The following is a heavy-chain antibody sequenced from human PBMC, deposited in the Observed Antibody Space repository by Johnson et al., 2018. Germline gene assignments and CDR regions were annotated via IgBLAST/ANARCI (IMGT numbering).Heavy chain of an antibody. CDR2: ISHTGST. CDR3: ARGGGLSAFDI. V-gene: IGHV4-59*01. D-gene: IGHD1-26*01. J-gene: IGHJ3*02. CDR1: GGSISGYH. Sequence: QVQLQESGPGLVKPSETLSLICTVSGGSISGYHWSWIRQPPGKGLEWIAFISHTGSTNYNPSLKSRVTISLETSKNQFSLKLSSVTAAYTAVYYCARGGGLSAFDIWGQGTMVTVSS.